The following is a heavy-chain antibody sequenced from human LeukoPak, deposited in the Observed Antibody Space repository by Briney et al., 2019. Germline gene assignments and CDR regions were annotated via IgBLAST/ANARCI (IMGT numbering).Heavy chain of an antibody. CDR1: GYSENFYG. D-gene: IGHD3-10*01. Sequence: ASVKVSCKTSGYSENFYGITWVRQVAGQGLEWMGWISAQHGQTEYAPNSQDRVTMTTDTYTNTAYMELRSLRSDDTAVYYCARGRYYGSGYYYYMDVWGKGTTVTVSS. CDR2: ISAQHGQT. J-gene: IGHJ6*03. CDR3: ARGRYYGSGYYYYMDV. V-gene: IGHV1-18*01.